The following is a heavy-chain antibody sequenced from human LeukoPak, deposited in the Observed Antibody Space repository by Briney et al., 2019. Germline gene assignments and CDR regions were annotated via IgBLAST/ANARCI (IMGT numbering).Heavy chain of an antibody. V-gene: IGHV3-30*02. Sequence: GGSLRLSCAASGFTFSSYGMHWVRQAPGKGLEWVAFIRYDGSNKYYADSVKGRFTISRDNSKNTLYLQMNSLRAEDTAVYYCAKPYYSLPSIAAAGGIDYWGQGTLVTVSS. CDR1: GFTFSSYG. CDR3: AKPYYSLPSIAAAGGIDY. CDR2: IRYDGSNK. D-gene: IGHD6-13*01. J-gene: IGHJ4*02.